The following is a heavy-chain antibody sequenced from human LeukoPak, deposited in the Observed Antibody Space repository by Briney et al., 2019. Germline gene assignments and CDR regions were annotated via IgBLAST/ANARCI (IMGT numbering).Heavy chain of an antibody. J-gene: IGHJ6*03. V-gene: IGHV1-69*01. CDR1: GGTFSSYA. CDR2: RIPMVGRA. CDR3: ASGPPYDFWSGSPEAADYYYYYYMDV. D-gene: IGHD3-3*01. Sequence: SSVKVSCKASGGTFSSYAISSVRQARGQGLEWMGGRIPMVGRAHWAQKFQGRVTITADESTSTAYMELSSLRSEDTAVYYCASGPPYDFWSGSPEAADYYYYYYMDVWGKGTTVTVSS.